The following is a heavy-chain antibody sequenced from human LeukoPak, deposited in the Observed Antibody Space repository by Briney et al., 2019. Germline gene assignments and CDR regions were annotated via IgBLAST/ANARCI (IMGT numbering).Heavy chain of an antibody. Sequence: PGGSLRLSCAASGFTFSSYAMSWVRQAPGKGPEWVSAISGSGGSTYYADSVKGRFTISRDNSKNTLYLQMNSLRAEDTAVYYCAKGGRAVVVPAAILLNYYYYMDVWGKGTTVTVSS. CDR3: AKGGRAVVVPAAILLNYYYYMDV. J-gene: IGHJ6*03. V-gene: IGHV3-23*01. D-gene: IGHD2-2*02. CDR1: GFTFSSYA. CDR2: ISGSGGST.